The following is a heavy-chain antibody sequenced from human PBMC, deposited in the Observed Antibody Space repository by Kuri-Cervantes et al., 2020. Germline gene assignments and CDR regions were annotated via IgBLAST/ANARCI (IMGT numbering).Heavy chain of an antibody. Sequence: SGPTLVKPTQTLTLTCTFSGFSLSTSGVGVGWIRQPPGKALEWLALIYWDDDKRYSPSLKSRLTITKDTSKNQVVLTMTNMDPVDTATYYCAHRAGTNWNETDDAFDIWGQGTMVTVSS. CDR3: AHRAGTNWNETDDAFDI. CDR1: GFSLSTSGVG. D-gene: IGHD1-20*01. J-gene: IGHJ3*02. V-gene: IGHV2-5*02. CDR2: IYWDDDK.